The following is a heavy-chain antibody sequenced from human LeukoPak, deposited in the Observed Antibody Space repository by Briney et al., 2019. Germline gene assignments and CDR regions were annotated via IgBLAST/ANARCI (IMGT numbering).Heavy chain of an antibody. J-gene: IGHJ5*02. V-gene: IGHV4-59*01. CDR1: GSSIRTFC. CDR3: ARGIGNSRGTRFDP. Sequence: PSETLSLTCTVSGSSIRTFCRTWIRQPPGKGLEWIAYISFRRSTTYHPSLKSRVTIALDTSKNQFSMNLNSLTAADTAVYYCARGIGNSRGTRFDPWGQGTLVTVSS. D-gene: IGHD3-22*01. CDR2: ISFRRST.